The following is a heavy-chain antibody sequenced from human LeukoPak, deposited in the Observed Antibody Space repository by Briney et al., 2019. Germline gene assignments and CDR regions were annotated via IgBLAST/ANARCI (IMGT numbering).Heavy chain of an antibody. CDR1: GYTFTSYG. CDR2: MNPNSGNT. Sequence: ASVKVSCKASGYTFTSYGFNWVRQATGQGLEWMGWMNPNSGNTGYAQKFQGRVTMTRNTSISTAYMELSSLRSEDTAVYYCARGVGSGWYYYYYGMDVWGQGTTVTVSS. V-gene: IGHV1-8*01. J-gene: IGHJ6*02. CDR3: ARGVGSGWYYYYYGMDV. D-gene: IGHD6-19*01.